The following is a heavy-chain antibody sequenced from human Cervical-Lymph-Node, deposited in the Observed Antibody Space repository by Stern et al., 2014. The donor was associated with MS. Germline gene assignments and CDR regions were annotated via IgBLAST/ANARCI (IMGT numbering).Heavy chain of an antibody. J-gene: IGHJ3*02. CDR1: GFTFSSYS. CDR3: ARGGAAGGLDALDI. Sequence: EVQLVESGGGLVKPGGSLRLSCAASGFTFSSYSMNWVRQAPGKGLEWVSSISSSSSYIYYADSVKGRFTISRDNAKNSLYLQMNSLRAEDTAVYYCARGGAAGGLDALDIWGQGTMVTVSS. V-gene: IGHV3-21*02. D-gene: IGHD6-13*01. CDR2: ISSSSSYI.